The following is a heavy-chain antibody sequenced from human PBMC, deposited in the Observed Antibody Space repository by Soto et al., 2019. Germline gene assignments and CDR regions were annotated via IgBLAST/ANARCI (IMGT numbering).Heavy chain of an antibody. V-gene: IGHV4-30-4*01. Sequence: QVQLQESGPGLVKPSQTLSLTCTVSGGSISSGDYYWSWIRQPPGKVLEWIGYIYYSGSTYYNPSLKSRVTISVDTTKNQFSLKMSSVTAADTAVYYCARERPDGSRLGPWGQGTLVTVSS. J-gene: IGHJ5*02. CDR2: IYYSGST. CDR3: ARERPDGSRLGP. D-gene: IGHD6-13*01. CDR1: GGSISSGDYY.